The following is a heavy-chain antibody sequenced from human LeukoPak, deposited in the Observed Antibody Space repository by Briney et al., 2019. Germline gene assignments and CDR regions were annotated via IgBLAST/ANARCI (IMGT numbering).Heavy chain of an antibody. J-gene: IGHJ6*02. CDR3: AKDLIVVVPAASFYGMDV. CDR2: ISYDGSNK. V-gene: IGHV3-30*18. D-gene: IGHD2-2*01. Sequence: GGSLRLSCAASGFTFSSYGMHWVRQAPGKGLEWVAVISYDGSNKYYADSVKGRFTISRDNSKNTLYLQMNGLRAEDTAVYYCAKDLIVVVPAASFYGMDVWGQGTTVTVSS. CDR1: GFTFSSYG.